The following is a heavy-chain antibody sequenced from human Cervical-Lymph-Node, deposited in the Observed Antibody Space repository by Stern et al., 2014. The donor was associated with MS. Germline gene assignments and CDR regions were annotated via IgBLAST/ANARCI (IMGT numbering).Heavy chain of an antibody. CDR3: ARDDVVVVPAAYGLDV. V-gene: IGHV3-30*04. CDR1: GFTFSTYS. D-gene: IGHD2-2*01. J-gene: IGHJ6*02. CDR2: VSKEGITK. Sequence: VQLVESGGGVVQPGGSLRLSCAASGFTFSTYSMHWVRQAPGKGLEWVAVVSKEGITKTYADSVQGLFSISRDNSKKILFLQMNSLRTGDTAIYYCARDDVVVVPAAYGLDVWGQGTTVTVSS.